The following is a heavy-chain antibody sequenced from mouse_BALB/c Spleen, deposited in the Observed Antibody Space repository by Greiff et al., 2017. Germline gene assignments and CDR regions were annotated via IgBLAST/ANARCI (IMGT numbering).Heavy chain of an antibody. D-gene: IGHD2-10*02. CDR1: GYAFSSSG. CDR3: ARLGYGKGD. CDR2: IYPGDGDT. J-gene: IGHJ2*01. Sequence: QVQLQQSGPELVKPGASVKISCKASGYAFSSSGMNWVKQRPGQGLEWIGRIYPGDGDTNYNGKFKGKATLTADKSSSTAYMQLSSLTSVDSAVYFCARLGYGKGDWGEGTTLTVSS. V-gene: IGHV1-82*01.